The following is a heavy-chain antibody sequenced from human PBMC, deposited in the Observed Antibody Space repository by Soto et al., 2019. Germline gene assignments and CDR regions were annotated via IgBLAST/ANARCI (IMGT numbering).Heavy chain of an antibody. J-gene: IGHJ4*02. Sequence: SETLSLTCTVSGGSISSYYWSWIRQPPGKGLEWIGYIYYSGSTNYNPSLKSRVTISVDTSKNQFSLKLSSVTAADTAVYYCAGALEYSSSDFDYWGQGTLVTVSS. CDR2: IYYSGST. CDR3: AGALEYSSSDFDY. V-gene: IGHV4-59*01. CDR1: GGSISSYY. D-gene: IGHD6-6*01.